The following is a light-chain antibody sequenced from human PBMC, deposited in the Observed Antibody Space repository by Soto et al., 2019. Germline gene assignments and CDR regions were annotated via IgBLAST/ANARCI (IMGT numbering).Light chain of an antibody. J-gene: IGLJ2*01. CDR2: DVS. CDR3: SSYTTSSTVV. Sequence: QSALTQPASVCGSPEQSITISCTGSSSDVGGYNYVSWYQQHHPGKAPKLMIYDVSNRPSGVSNRFSGSKSGNTASLTISGLQAEDEADYYCSSYTTSSTVVFGGGTQLTVL. CDR1: SSDVGGYNY. V-gene: IGLV2-14*03.